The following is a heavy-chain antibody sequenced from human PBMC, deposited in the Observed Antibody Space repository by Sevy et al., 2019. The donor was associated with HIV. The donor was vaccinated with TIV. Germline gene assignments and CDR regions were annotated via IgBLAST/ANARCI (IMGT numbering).Heavy chain of an antibody. D-gene: IGHD2-2*01. CDR3: VREAFCSSATCYRPY. J-gene: IGHJ4*02. Sequence: GGSLRLSCAASGFTVSSNYMSWVRQAPGKGLEWVSIFYINGNTYYSDSVKDRFIISRDTSQNTVFLHMNSLRAEDTAVYYCVREAFCSSATCYRPYWGQGTLVTVSS. V-gene: IGHV3-66*01. CDR1: GFTVSSNY. CDR2: FYINGNT.